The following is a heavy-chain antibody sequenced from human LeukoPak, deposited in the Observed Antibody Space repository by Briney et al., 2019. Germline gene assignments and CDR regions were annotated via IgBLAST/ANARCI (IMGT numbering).Heavy chain of an antibody. CDR3: VREGLAYDY. J-gene: IGHJ4*02. Sequence: GGSLRLSCAAAGFTFSGYYMTWIRQAPGKGLEWVSYISNTGNTIYYADSVKGRFTISRDNAKSSLYLQMNSLRVEDTAVYFCVREGLAYDYWGQGTLVTVSS. D-gene: IGHD6-19*01. V-gene: IGHV3-11*04. CDR2: ISNTGNTI. CDR1: GFTFSGYY.